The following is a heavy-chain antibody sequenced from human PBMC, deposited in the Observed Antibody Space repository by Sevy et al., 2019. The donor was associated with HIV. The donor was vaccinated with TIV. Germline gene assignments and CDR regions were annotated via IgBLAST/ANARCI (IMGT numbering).Heavy chain of an antibody. V-gene: IGHV3-21*01. D-gene: IGHD4-17*01. CDR2: ISSTGNYI. J-gene: IGHJ4*02. CDR3: ARGSHDYGDYDRDVGFDY. CDR1: GFTFSSYT. Sequence: GGSLRLSCADSGFTFSSYTMNWVRQAPGKGLVWVSSISSTGNYIYYADSLKGRFSISRDNAKNSLYLQMNSLRAEDTAVYYCARGSHDYGDYDRDVGFDYWGQGTLVTVSS.